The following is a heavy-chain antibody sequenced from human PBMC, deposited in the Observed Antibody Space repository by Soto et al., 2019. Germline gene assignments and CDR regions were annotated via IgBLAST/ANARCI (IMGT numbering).Heavy chain of an antibody. CDR1: GGSISSYY. D-gene: IGHD3-3*01. CDR3: ARVIWSGYYAFDI. V-gene: IGHV4-59*12. CDR2: IYYSGST. Sequence: PSETLSLTCTVSGGSISSYYWSWIRQPPGKGLEWIGYIYYSGSTNYNPSLKSRVTISVDTSKNQFSLRLNSVTAADTAVYYCARVIWSGYYAFDIWGQGTMVTGSS. J-gene: IGHJ3*02.